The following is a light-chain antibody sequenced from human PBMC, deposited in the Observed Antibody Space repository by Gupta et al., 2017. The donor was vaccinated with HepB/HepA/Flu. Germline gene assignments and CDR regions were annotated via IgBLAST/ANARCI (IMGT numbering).Light chain of an antibody. Sequence: SYELTQPPSVSVSPGQTASITCSGDKLGDKYACWYQQKPSQSPVLVIYQDSKRPSRIPERFSGSNSGTTATLTISGPQARDEADYYCQAWDSSTAWWVFGGGTKLTVL. CDR3: QAWDSSTAWWV. CDR1: KLGDKY. CDR2: QDS. V-gene: IGLV3-1*01. J-gene: IGLJ3*02.